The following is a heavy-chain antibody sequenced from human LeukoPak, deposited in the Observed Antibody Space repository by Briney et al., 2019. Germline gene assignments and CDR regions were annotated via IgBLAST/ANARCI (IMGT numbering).Heavy chain of an antibody. CDR2: IKQDGSEE. CDR1: GFTFSRYW. CDR3: ARGYGDYVGYFHH. D-gene: IGHD4-17*01. Sequence: GGSLRPSCAASGFTFSRYWMNWVRQAPGKGLEWVANIKQDGSEEYYVDSVKGRFSISRDNAKNSVYLQMNSLRAEDTAVYYCARGYGDYVGYFHHWGQGTLVTVSS. V-gene: IGHV3-7*03. J-gene: IGHJ1*01.